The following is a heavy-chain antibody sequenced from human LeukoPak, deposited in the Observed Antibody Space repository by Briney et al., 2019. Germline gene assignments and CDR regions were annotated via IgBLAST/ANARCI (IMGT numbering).Heavy chain of an antibody. CDR2: ISAYNGNT. Sequence: PVASVKVSCKASGYTFTSYGISWVRQAPGQGLEWMGWISAYNGNTNYAQKLQGRVTMTTDTSTSTAYMELRSLRSDDTAVYYCAREGRVYSSSPSNYYYYYGMDVWGQGTTVTVSS. CDR1: GYTFTSYG. D-gene: IGHD6-13*01. V-gene: IGHV1-18*01. J-gene: IGHJ6*02. CDR3: AREGRVYSSSPSNYYYYYGMDV.